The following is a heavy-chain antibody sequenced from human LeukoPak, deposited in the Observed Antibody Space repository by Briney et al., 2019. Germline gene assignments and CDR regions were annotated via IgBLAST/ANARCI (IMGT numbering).Heavy chain of an antibody. CDR2: IRYDGSNK. J-gene: IGHJ4*02. CDR3: AKTQSGSYYRYYSDY. Sequence: GGALRLSCAASGFTFSSYGMHWVRQAPGKGLEWVAFIRYDGSNKYYADSVKGRFTISRDNSKNTLYLQMNSLRAEDTAVYYCAKTQSGSYYRYYSDYCGQGTLVTVSS. CDR1: GFTFSSYG. V-gene: IGHV3-30*02. D-gene: IGHD1-26*01.